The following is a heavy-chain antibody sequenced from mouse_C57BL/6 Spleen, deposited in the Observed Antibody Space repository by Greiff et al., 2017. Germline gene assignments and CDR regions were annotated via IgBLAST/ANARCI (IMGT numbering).Heavy chain of an antibody. D-gene: IGHD1-1*02. CDR3: ARRDDGGSGRYYGV. Sequence: EVKLQESGGGLVKPGGSLKLSCAASGFTFSSYGMHWVRQAPEKGLEWVAYISSGGSNIYYADTVKGRFTISRDNAKNTLFLQMTSLRSEDTAMDDCARRDDGGSGRYYGVWGKGTTVTVSS. CDR1: GFTFSSYG. CDR2: ISSGGSNI. V-gene: IGHV5-17*01. J-gene: IGHJ1*03.